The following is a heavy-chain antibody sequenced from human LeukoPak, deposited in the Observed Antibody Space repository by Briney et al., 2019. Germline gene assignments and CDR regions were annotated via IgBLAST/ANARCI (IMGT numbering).Heavy chain of an antibody. CDR2: IIPILGIA. V-gene: IGHV1-69*04. D-gene: IGHD3-10*01. Sequence: SVKVSCKASGGTFSSYAISWVRQAPGQGLEWMGRIIPILGIANYAQKFQGRVTITADKSTSTAYMELSSLRSEDTAVYYCVRMPRHYYGSGSHDYWGQGALVTVSS. CDR1: GGTFSSYA. CDR3: VRMPRHYYGSGSHDY. J-gene: IGHJ4*02.